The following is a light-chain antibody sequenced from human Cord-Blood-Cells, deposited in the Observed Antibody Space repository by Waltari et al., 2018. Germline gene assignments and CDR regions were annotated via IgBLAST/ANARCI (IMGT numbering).Light chain of an antibody. Sequence: QSALTQPASVSGSPGQSITISCTGTSSDVGGYNYVSWYQQHPGKAPKLMIYEVSNRPAGVSNRGAGSKSGNTASLTISGLQAEDEADYYCSSYTSSSTLYVFGTGTKVTVL. CDR3: SSYTSSSTLYV. J-gene: IGLJ1*01. V-gene: IGLV2-14*01. CDR1: SSDVGGYNY. CDR2: EVS.